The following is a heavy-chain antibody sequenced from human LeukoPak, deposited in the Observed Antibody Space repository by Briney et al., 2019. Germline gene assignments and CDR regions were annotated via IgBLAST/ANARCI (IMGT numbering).Heavy chain of an antibody. V-gene: IGHV1-8*01. Sequence: AASVTVSCTASGYTFTSYDINWVRQAPGQGLEWMGWMNPNSGNTGYAQKFQGRVTMTRNTSISTGYMELSSLRSEDTAVYYCARGFGELLHNWFDPWGQGTLVTVSS. J-gene: IGHJ5*02. CDR1: GYTFTSYD. CDR2: MNPNSGNT. CDR3: ARGFGELLHNWFDP. D-gene: IGHD3-10*01.